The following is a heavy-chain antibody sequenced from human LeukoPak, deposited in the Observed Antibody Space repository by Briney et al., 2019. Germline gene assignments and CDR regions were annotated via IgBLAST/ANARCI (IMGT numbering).Heavy chain of an antibody. V-gene: IGHV1-8*01. CDR3: ASRLEPHYYYYYMDV. J-gene: IGHJ6*03. D-gene: IGHD1-1*01. Sequence: ASVKVSCKASGYTFTSYDINWVRQATGQGLEWMGWMNPNSGNTGYAQKFQGRVTMTRNTSISTAYMELSSLRSEDTAVYYCASRLEPHYYYYYMDVWGKGTTVTVSS. CDR2: MNPNSGNT. CDR1: GYTFTSYD.